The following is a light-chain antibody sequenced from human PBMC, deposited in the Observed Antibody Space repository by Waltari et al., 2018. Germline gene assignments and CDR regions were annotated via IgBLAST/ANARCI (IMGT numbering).Light chain of an antibody. J-gene: IGKJ4*01. V-gene: IGKV3-15*01. CDR1: LSDNTD. Sequence: EIVMTQSPVTLSVSPGERATLSCRASLSDNTDLAWYQQKPGQAPRLLIYGASSRATGIPARFSGSGSGTEFTLTISSLQSEDFAVYYCQQYNAWPPSLTFGGGTKVEIK. CDR3: QQYNAWPPSLT. CDR2: GAS.